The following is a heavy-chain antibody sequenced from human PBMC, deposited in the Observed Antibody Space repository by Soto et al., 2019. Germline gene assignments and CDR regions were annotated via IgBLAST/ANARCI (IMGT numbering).Heavy chain of an antibody. CDR2: FVPEDGET. V-gene: IGHV1-24*01. J-gene: IGHJ4*02. D-gene: IGHD6-13*01. CDR3: ARGGGYSSSWVFDY. CDR1: GYTLTELS. Sequence: ASVKVSCKVSGYTLTELSMHWVRQAPGKGLEWMGGFVPEDGETIYAQKFQGRVTITADESTSTAYMELSSLRSEDTAVYYCARGGGYSSSWVFDYWGQGTPVTVSS.